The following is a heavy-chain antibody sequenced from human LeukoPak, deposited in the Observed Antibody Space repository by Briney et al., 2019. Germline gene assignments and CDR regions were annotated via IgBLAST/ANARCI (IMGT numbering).Heavy chain of an antibody. CDR1: GGSISSYY. D-gene: IGHD2-15*01. J-gene: IGHJ4*02. CDR2: IYTSGST. CDR3: AREYCSGGRCYSYYFDY. Sequence: SETLSLTCTVSGGSISSYYWSWIQQPAGKGLEWIGRIYTSGSTNYNPSLKSRVTISVDTSKNQFSLKLSSVTAADTAVYYCAREYCSGGRCYSYYFDYWGQGTLVTVSS. V-gene: IGHV4-4*07.